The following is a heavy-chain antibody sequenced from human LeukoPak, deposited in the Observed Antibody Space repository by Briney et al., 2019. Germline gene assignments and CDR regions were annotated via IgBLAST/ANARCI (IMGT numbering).Heavy chain of an antibody. CDR3: ARGGVIAAAGVDY. CDR1: GYTFTSYY. D-gene: IGHD6-13*01. V-gene: IGHV1-46*01. CDR2: INPSGGST. Sequence: GGSLRLSCAASGYTFTSYYMHWVRQAPGQGLEWMGIINPSGGSTSYAQKFQGRVTMTRDTSTSTVYMELSSLRSEDTAVYYCARGGVIAAAGVDYWGQGTLVTVSS. J-gene: IGHJ4*02.